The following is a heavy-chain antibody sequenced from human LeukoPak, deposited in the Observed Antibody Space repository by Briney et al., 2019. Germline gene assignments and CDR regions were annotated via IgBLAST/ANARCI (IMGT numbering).Heavy chain of an antibody. D-gene: IGHD2-15*01. J-gene: IGHJ4*02. Sequence: GGSLRLSCAACGFTFSGYWMSWVRQAPGKGGEWVANIKQDGSEKYYVDSVKGRFTISRDNAKNSLYLQMNSLRAEDTAVYYCARDSDGGSHIVDYWGQGTLVTVSS. V-gene: IGHV3-7*03. CDR3: ARDSDGGSHIVDY. CDR2: IKQDGSEK. CDR1: GFTFSGYW.